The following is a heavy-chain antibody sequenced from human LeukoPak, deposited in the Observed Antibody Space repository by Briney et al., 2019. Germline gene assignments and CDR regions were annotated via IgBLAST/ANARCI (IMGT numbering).Heavy chain of an antibody. CDR1: GFTFSSYA. V-gene: IGHV3-23*01. CDR2: ISGSGGST. D-gene: IGHD1-26*01. CDR3: ARGRGPFDY. J-gene: IGHJ4*02. Sequence: GGSLRLSCAASGFTFSSYAMSWVRQAPGKGLEWVSGISGSGGSTYYADSVKGRFTFSRDSSKNTLYLQMNSLRAEDTAAYYCARGRGPFDYWGQGTLVTVSS.